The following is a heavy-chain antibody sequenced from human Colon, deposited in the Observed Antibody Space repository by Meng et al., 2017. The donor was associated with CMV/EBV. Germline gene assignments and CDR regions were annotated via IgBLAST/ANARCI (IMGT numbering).Heavy chain of an antibody. J-gene: IGHJ4*01. CDR3: ARATKSSCWEVLDY. D-gene: IGHD2-2*01. CDR2: SYYTGST. Sequence: QGQLQPWGAGLLQPSETRFLYCAVYGDSFSGYYWTWLRQPPGRGLEWIGESYYTGSTNYSPSLKSRVTIPLDTSKNQFSLKLNSVTAADTAVYYCARATKSSCWEVLDYWGHGTLVTVSS. CDR1: GDSFSGYY. V-gene: IGHV4-34*01.